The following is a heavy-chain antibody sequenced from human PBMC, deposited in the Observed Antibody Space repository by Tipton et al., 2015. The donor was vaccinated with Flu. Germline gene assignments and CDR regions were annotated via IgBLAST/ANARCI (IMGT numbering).Heavy chain of an antibody. V-gene: IGHV3-7*01. D-gene: IGHD3-3*01. J-gene: IGHJ4*02. CDR2: IKQDGSEK. Sequence: SLRLSCATSGFTFSSYWMIWVRQAPGKGLEWVANIKQDGSEKYYVDSVKGRFTISRDNAKSSLFLQMNSLRVEDTAVYYCAGDRADDFWGGDSWGLGTLVTVSS. CDR3: AGDRADDFWGGDS. CDR1: GFTFSSYW.